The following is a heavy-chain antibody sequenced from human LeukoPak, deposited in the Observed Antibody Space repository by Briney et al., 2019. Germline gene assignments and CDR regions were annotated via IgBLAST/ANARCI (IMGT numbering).Heavy chain of an antibody. D-gene: IGHD6-19*01. CDR1: GFTFSSYS. J-gene: IGHJ4*02. CDR3: ARSHSSGWYGFDY. Sequence: SGGSLRLSCAASGFTFSSYSMNWVRQAPGKGLEWVSSISSSSSYIYYADSVKGRFTISRDNAKNSLYLQMNSLRAEDTAVYYCARSHSSGWYGFDYWGQGTLVTVSS. V-gene: IGHV3-21*01. CDR2: ISSSSSYI.